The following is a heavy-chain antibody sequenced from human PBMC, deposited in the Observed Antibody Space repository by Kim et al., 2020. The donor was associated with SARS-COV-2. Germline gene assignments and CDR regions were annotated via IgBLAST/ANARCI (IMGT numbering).Heavy chain of an antibody. J-gene: IGHJ4*02. CDR2: IYYSGST. CDR3: ARGRIMPGYYFDY. D-gene: IGHD2-2*01. CDR1: GGSISSYY. Sequence: SETLSLTCTVSGGSISSYYWSWIRQPPGKGLEWIGYIYYSGSTNYNPSLKSRVTISVDTSKNQFSLKLSSVTAADTAVYYCARGRIMPGYYFDYWGQGTLVTVSS. V-gene: IGHV4-59*01.